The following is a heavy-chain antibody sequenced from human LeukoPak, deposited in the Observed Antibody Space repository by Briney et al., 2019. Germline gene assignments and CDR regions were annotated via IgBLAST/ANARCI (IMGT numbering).Heavy chain of an antibody. D-gene: IGHD2-2*02. CDR1: GYTFTSYY. J-gene: IGHJ5*02. V-gene: IGHV1-2*02. CDR3: AYQIVVVPAAIENWFDP. CDR2: INPNSGGT. Sequence: ASVKVSCKASGYTFTSYYMHWVRQAPGQGLEWMGWINPNSGGTNYAQKFQGRVTMTRDTSISTAYMELSRLRSDDTAVYYCAYQIVVVPAAIENWFDPWGQGTLVTVSS.